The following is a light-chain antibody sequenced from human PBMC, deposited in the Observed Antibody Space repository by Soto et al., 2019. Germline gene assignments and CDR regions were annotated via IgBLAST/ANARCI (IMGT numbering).Light chain of an antibody. CDR3: QQYGSSGT. J-gene: IGKJ1*01. CDR2: GAS. CDR1: QSVSSS. V-gene: IGKV3-20*01. Sequence: EVVMTQSPSTLSEYPGDRASLSFRASQSVSSSLALYQQKPGQAPRLLIYGASPRATGIPDRFSGSGSGTDFTLTISRLEPEDFAVYYCQQYGSSGTFGQGTKVEI.